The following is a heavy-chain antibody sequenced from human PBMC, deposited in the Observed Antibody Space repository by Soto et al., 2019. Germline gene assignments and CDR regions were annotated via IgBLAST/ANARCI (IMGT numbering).Heavy chain of an antibody. CDR1: GFNVNSDY. D-gene: IGHD2-21*02. V-gene: IGHV3-53*01. J-gene: IGHJ4*02. CDR2: IYSGETT. CDR3: TRDGRGLGRLSLFEY. Sequence: GGSLRLSCAASGFNVNSDYMNWVRQTPGKWLEWVASIYSGETTYYADSVRGRFTISSDKSKNTLYFQLSSLRIEDTAVYYCTRDGRGLGRLSLFEYWGQGVLVTVSS.